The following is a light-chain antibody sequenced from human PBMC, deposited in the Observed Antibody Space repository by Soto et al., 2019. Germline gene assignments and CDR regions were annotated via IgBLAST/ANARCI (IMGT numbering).Light chain of an antibody. CDR2: REGSGRY. CDR3: ETWDSNTRV. Sequence: QLVLTQSSSASASLGSSVKLTCTLSSGHSSYIIAWHQQQPGKAPRYLMKREGSGRYNKGSGGPYRFSGSSSGADRYLTISNLQSEDEAEYSGETWDSNTRVFGGGTKLTVL. V-gene: IGLV4-60*03. CDR1: SGHSSYI. J-gene: IGLJ2*01.